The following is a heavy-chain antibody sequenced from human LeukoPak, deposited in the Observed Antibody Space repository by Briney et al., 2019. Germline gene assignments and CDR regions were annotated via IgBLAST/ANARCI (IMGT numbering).Heavy chain of an antibody. V-gene: IGHV1-2*02. Sequence: ASVKVSCKASGYTFTCYYMHWVRQAPGQGLEWMGWINPNSGGTNYAQRFQGRVTITMDTSISTAYMQLSRLRADDTPVSYCSRDSAPAAILDYCDYLDVWRKGATVTVSS. CDR2: INPNSGGT. CDR1: GYTFTCYY. D-gene: IGHD2-2*02. CDR3: SRDSAPAAILDYCDYLDV. J-gene: IGHJ6*03.